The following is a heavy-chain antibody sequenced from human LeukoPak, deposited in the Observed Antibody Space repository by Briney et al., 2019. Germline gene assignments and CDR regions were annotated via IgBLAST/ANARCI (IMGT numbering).Heavy chain of an antibody. V-gene: IGHV3-53*01. CDR3: ARDPAPDLYSSGWDWYFDL. J-gene: IGHJ2*01. D-gene: IGHD6-19*01. CDR2: IYSGGST. Sequence: GGSLRLSCAVSGFTVSSNYMGWVRQAPGKGLEWVSAIYSGGSTYHADSVKGRFTISRDNSKNILYLQMNSLRAEDTAVYYCARDPAPDLYSSGWDWYFDLWGRGTLVTVSS. CDR1: GFTVSSNY.